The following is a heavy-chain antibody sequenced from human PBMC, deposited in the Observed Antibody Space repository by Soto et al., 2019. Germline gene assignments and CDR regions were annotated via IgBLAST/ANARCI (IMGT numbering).Heavy chain of an antibody. V-gene: IGHV1-18*01. CDR2: IGAYNGNT. CDR1: GYTFTSYG. Sequence: GASVKVSCKASGYTFTSYGISWVRQAPGQGLEWMGWIGAYNGNTNYAQKLKGRVTMTTDTSTSTANMELSSLRSDDTAVYYCAREQGHSSSWYSLPPDGMDVWGQGTTVTVSS. CDR3: AREQGHSSSWYSLPPDGMDV. J-gene: IGHJ6*02. D-gene: IGHD6-13*01.